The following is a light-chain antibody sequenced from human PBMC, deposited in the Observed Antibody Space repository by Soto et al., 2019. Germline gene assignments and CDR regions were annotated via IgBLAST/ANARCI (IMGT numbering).Light chain of an antibody. CDR2: DVS. CDR1: SSDVGTYNY. V-gene: IGLV2-11*01. Sequence: QSLLTQPRSVSLPPGQSVSISCIGTSSDVGTYNYVSWYQQHPGKAPKLMIYDVSKRPSGVPDRFSGSKSGNTASLTISGLQAEDEAYYYCCSYAGGYTHAVFGGGTKVTVL. J-gene: IGLJ2*01. CDR3: CSYAGGYTHAV.